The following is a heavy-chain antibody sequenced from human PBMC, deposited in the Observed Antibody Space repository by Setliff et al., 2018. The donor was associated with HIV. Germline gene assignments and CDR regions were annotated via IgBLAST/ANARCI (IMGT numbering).Heavy chain of an antibody. CDR1: GHTFTTYY. J-gene: IGHJ4*02. CDR2: LNPSEGTT. CDR3: ASPTAIPH. D-gene: IGHD2-21*02. Sequence: ASVKVSCKASGHTFTTYYIHWVRQAPGQGLEWMGILNPSEGTTSLAQKFQGRVTMTRDTYTSTVYMDLSSLRPEDTAVYYCASPTAIPHRGQGTLVTVAS. V-gene: IGHV1-46*01.